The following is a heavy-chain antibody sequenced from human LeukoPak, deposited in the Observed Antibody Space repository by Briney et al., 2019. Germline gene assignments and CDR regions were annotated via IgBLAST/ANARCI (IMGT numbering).Heavy chain of an antibody. Sequence: PSETLSLTCDVSGGSISSYCWCWIRQPPGKGLEWIGYIYYSGSTNYNPSLKSRVTISVDTSKNQFSLKLSSVTAADTAVYYCARAQTGIAVAGFWGQGTLVTVSS. CDR1: GGSISSYC. V-gene: IGHV4-59*01. CDR2: IYYSGST. D-gene: IGHD6-19*01. CDR3: ARAQTGIAVAGF. J-gene: IGHJ4*02.